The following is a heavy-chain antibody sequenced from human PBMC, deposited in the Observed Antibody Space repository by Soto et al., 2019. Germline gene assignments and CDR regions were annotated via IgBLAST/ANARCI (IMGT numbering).Heavy chain of an antibody. J-gene: IGHJ4*02. D-gene: IGHD3-22*01. V-gene: IGHV4-59*01. CDR2: IYYSGGT. CDR3: ARDRGSSGYDY. CDR1: GGSISSYY. Sequence: SETLSLTCTVSGGSISSYYWSWIRQPPGKGLEWIGYIYYSGGTNYNPSLKSRVTISVDTSKNQFSLKLSSVTAADTAVYYCARDRGSSGYDYWGQGTLVTVSS.